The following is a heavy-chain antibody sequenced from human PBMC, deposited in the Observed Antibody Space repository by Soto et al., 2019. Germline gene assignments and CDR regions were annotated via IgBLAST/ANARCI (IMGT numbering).Heavy chain of an antibody. CDR3: ARWYDTLTGPRDGMDV. D-gene: IGHD3-9*01. J-gene: IGHJ6*02. V-gene: IGHV1-18*01. Sequence: QVQLMQSGAEVKKPGASVKVSCKASGYTFTRYGISWVRQARGQGLEWMGWSSAYKGNTNYAQKFQGRVTMTTDTSTSTAYMELRSLRSDDTAVYYCARWYDTLTGPRDGMDVWGQGTTVTVSS. CDR1: GYTFTRYG. CDR2: SSAYKGNT.